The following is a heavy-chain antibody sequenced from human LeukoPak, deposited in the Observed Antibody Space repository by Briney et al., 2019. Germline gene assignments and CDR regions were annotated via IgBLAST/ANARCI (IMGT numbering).Heavy chain of an antibody. CDR3: ARRNGDSSSSWGSYWFDP. CDR2: IIPIFGTA. V-gene: IGHV1-69*06. CDR1: GGTFSSYA. D-gene: IGHD6-6*01. Sequence: ASVKVSCKASGGTFSSYAISWVRQAPGQGLEWMGGIIPIFGTANYAQKFQGRVTITADKSTGTAYMELSSLGSEDTAVYYYARRNGDSSSSWGSYWFDPWGQGTLVTVSS. J-gene: IGHJ5*02.